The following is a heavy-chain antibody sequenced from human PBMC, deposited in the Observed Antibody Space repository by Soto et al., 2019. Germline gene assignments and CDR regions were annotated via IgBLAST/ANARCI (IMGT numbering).Heavy chain of an antibody. Sequence: LLVESGGGLVRPGGSLRLSCVASGFTFSDYYFSWIRQAPGKGLEWISYIAISGATIYYADSVRGRFTISRDNVEQLEYPQRNCLRPGGVPVFYYARGQAPPGATGSNNCGAQETLLTAS. D-gene: IGHD2-21*01. CDR1: GFTFSDYY. CDR3: ARGQAPPGATGSNNC. CDR2: IAISGATI. J-gene: IGHJ4*02. V-gene: IGHV3-11*04.